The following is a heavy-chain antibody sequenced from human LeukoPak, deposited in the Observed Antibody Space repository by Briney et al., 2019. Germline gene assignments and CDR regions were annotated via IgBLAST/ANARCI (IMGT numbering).Heavy chain of an antibody. V-gene: IGHV3-48*01. J-gene: IGHJ4*02. CDR3: ARDKFWISPFDN. D-gene: IGHD1-1*01. CDR2: ISSRSGTI. Sequence: GGSLRLSCEASGFTFSSFAMHWVRQAPGKGLEWVSYISSRSGTIYYADSVRGRFTISRDNARNSLYLQMNSLRVEDTAVYYCARDKFWISPFDNWGQGTLVTVSS. CDR1: GFTFSSFA.